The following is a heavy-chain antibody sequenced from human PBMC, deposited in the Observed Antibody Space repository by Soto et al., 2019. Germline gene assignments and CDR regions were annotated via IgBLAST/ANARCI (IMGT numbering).Heavy chain of an antibody. CDR3: SRDPLAFHIGGH. J-gene: IGHJ4*02. CDR1: GFTFSDYW. V-gene: IGHV3-7*01. Sequence: EVQLVESGGGLVQPGGSLRLSCAASGFTFSDYWLSWVRQSPVKGLEWVANMSPDGRKRYYLDSLKGRFTISRDNAKNSLYLQMNRLSVEETAVYFCSRDPLAFHIGGHWGQGTLVTVSS. CDR2: MSPDGRKR. D-gene: IGHD3-3*02.